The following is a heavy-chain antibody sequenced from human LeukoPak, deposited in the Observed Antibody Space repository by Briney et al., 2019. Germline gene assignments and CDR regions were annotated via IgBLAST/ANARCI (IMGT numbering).Heavy chain of an antibody. V-gene: IGHV4-34*01. CDR2: INHGGST. Sequence: SETLSLTCAVYGGSFSGYYWSWVRQPPGKGLEWIGEINHGGSTNYSPSLKSRVTISADTSKNHFSLRLSSVTAADTAVYYGARGRGRSGWRQGDYWGQRTLVTVPS. CDR1: GGSFSGYY. J-gene: IGHJ4*02. D-gene: IGHD6-19*01. CDR3: ARGRGRSGWRQGDY.